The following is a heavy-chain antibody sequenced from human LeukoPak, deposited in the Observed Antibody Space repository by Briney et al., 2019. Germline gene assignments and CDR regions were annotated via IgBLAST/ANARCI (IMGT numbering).Heavy chain of an antibody. V-gene: IGHV4-34*01. CDR1: GGSFSGYY. CDR3: ARGVHCSGGSCYFY. CDR2: INHSGST. Sequence: KSSETLSLTCAVYGGSFSGYYRSWIRQPPGKGLEWIGEINHSGSTNYNPSLKSRVTISVDTSKNQFSLKLSSVTAADTAVYYCARGVHCSGGSCYFYWGQGTLVTVSS. J-gene: IGHJ4*02. D-gene: IGHD2-15*01.